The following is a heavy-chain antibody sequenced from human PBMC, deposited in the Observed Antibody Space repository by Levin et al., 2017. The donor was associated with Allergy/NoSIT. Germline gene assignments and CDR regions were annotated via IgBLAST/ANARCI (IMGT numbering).Heavy chain of an antibody. CDR1: GGSFSGYY. D-gene: IGHD1-26*01. J-gene: IGHJ2*01. CDR2: INHSGST. Sequence: SCAVYGGSFSGYYCSWIRQPPGKGLEWIGEINHSGSTNYNPSLKSRVTISLDTSKNQFSLKLSSVTAADTAVYYCARHNSGSYYRYWFFDLWGRGTLVTVSS. V-gene: IGHV4-34*01. CDR3: ARHNSGSYYRYWFFDL.